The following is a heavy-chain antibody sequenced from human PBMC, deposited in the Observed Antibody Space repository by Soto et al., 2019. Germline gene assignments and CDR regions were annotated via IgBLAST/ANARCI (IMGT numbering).Heavy chain of an antibody. V-gene: IGHV1-69*13. J-gene: IGHJ6*02. CDR3: ARPLGGYYNYYYYYGMDV. CDR2: IIPIFGTA. D-gene: IGHD3-3*01. CDR1: GGTFSCYA. Sequence: SVKVSCKASGGTFSCYAISWVRQAPGQGLEWMGGIIPIFGTANYAQKFQGRVTITAGESTSTAYMELSSLRSEDTAVYYCARPLGGYYNYYYYYGMDVWGQGTTVTVSS.